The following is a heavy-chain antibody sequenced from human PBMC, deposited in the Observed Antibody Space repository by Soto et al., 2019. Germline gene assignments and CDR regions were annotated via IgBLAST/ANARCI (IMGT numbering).Heavy chain of an antibody. V-gene: IGHV3-23*01. CDR1: GFTFSTYA. Sequence: PGGSLRLSCAASGFTFSTYAMSWVRQAPGKGLEWVSAISASGGSTYYADSVKGRFTISRDNSKNTLYLQMNSLRAEDTALYYCVKDPTVLRFLEWFQNYFDYMDVWGKGTTVTVSS. J-gene: IGHJ6*03. D-gene: IGHD3-3*01. CDR3: VKDPTVLRFLEWFQNYFDYMDV. CDR2: ISASGGST.